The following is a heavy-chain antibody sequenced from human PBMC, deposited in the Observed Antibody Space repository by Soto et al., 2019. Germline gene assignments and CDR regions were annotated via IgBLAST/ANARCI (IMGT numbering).Heavy chain of an antibody. CDR3: TRYYYASSGYYVY. V-gene: IGHV3-49*04. J-gene: IGHJ4*02. D-gene: IGHD3-22*01. Sequence: GSRRLWFTGAGFNLVNYAISWVRQAPGKGPEWVGFIRSETYGGTTDYAASLRGRFTISRDDSKSIAYLEINSLQTDDTAVYYCTRYYYASSGYYVYWGQGTLVTVSS. CDR2: IRSETYGGTT. CDR1: GFNLVNYA.